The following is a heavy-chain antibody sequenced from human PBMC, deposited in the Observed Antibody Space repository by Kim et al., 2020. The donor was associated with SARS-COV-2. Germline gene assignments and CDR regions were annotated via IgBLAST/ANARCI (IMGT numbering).Heavy chain of an antibody. J-gene: IGHJ4*02. CDR3: ARLRSGSGSDYNQYYFDY. CDR1: GYSFISYW. V-gene: IGHV5-10-1*01. Sequence: GESLKISCKGSGYSFISYWISWVRQMPGKGLEWMGRIDPSDSYTNYSPSFQGHVTISADKSIRTAYLQWSSLKASDTAMYYCARLRSGSGSDYNQYYFDYWGQGTLFTVSS. D-gene: IGHD3-10*01. CDR2: IDPSDSYT.